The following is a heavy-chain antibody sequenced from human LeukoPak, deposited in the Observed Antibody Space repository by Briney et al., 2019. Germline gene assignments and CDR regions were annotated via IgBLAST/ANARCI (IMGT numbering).Heavy chain of an antibody. CDR3: ARHVPPNTAMVRN. V-gene: IGHV4-39*01. D-gene: IGHD5-18*01. J-gene: IGHJ4*02. Sequence: SETLSLTCTVSGGSISSSSYYWGWIRQPPGKGLEWIGSIYYSGSTYYNPSLKSRVTISVDTSKNQSSLKLSSVTAADTAVYYCARHVPPNTAMVRNWGQGTLVTVSS. CDR2: IYYSGST. CDR1: GGSISSSSYY.